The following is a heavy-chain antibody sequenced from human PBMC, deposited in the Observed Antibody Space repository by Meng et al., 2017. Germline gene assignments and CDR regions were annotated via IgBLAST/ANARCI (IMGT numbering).Heavy chain of an antibody. J-gene: IGHJ4*02. CDR3: ARGSMFGATVTKIDY. V-gene: IGHV4-34*01. CDR2: INHSGST. Sequence: QLLQLGARLLKPSAAPALPRAVYGGSFSGYYWSWIRQPPGKGLEWIGEINHSGSTNYNPSLKSRVTISVDTSKNQFSLKLSSVTAADTAVYYCARGSMFGATVTKIDYWGQGTLVTVSS. CDR1: GGSFSGYY. D-gene: IGHD4-17*01.